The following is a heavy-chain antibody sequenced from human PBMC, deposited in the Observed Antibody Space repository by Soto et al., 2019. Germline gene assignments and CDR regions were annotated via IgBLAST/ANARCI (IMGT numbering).Heavy chain of an antibody. CDR2: IRAYNGNT. CDR3: ARSGSYY. V-gene: IGHV1-18*01. J-gene: IGHJ4*02. Sequence: VSCKASGYTFTTYGISWVRQAPGQGLEWMGWIRAYNGNTKYAQNFQDRVAMTTDTSTSTAYMELRSLRSDDTAVYYCARSGSYYWGQGTLVTVSS. D-gene: IGHD1-26*01. CDR1: GYTFTTYG.